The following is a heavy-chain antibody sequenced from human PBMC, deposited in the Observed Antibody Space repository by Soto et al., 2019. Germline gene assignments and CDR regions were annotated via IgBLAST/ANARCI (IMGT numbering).Heavy chain of an antibody. Sequence: QITLKESGPTLVKPSQTLTLTCTFSGFSLSTSGEGVGWIRQPPGKALEWLALIYWDDDKRYSPSLKSRLTITKDTSKKQVVLTMTNIDPVDTGTYYCAHRRSFDCFDYWGQGTLVTVSS. CDR1: GFSLSTSGEG. V-gene: IGHV2-5*02. CDR3: AHRRSFDCFDY. J-gene: IGHJ4*02. D-gene: IGHD3-9*01. CDR2: IYWDDDK.